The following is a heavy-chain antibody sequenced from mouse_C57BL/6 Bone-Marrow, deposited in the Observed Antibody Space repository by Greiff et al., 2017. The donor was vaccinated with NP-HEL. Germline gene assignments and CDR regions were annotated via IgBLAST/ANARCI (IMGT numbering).Heavy chain of an antibody. D-gene: IGHD3-2*01. V-gene: IGHV14-4*01. CDR2: IDPENGDT. CDR3: TIKTARNY. Sequence: VQLQQSGAELVRPGASVKLSCTASGFNIKDDYMHWVKQRPEQGLEWIGWIDPENGDTEYASKFQGKATITADTPSNTAYLQLSSLTSEDTAVYYCTIKTARNYWGQGTTLTVSS. CDR1: GFNIKDDY. J-gene: IGHJ2*01.